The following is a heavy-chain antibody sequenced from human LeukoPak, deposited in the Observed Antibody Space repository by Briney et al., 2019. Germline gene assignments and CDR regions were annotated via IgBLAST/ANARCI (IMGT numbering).Heavy chain of an antibody. J-gene: IGHJ4*02. CDR2: IYTSGST. Sequence: SETLSLTCTVSGYSISSGSYYWSWIRQPAGKGLEWIGRIYTSGSTNYNPSLKSRVTISVDTSKNQFSLKLSSVTAADTAVYYCARGAYYDSLDGLIDYWGQETLVTVSS. CDR1: GYSISSGSYY. CDR3: ARGAYYDSLDGLIDY. V-gene: IGHV4-61*02. D-gene: IGHD3-22*01.